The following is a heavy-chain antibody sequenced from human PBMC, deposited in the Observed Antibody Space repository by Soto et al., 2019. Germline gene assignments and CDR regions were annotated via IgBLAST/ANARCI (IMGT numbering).Heavy chain of an antibody. CDR2: INHRGST. J-gene: IGHJ6*03. CDR3: ARWGDRQRNYYYYYMDV. D-gene: IGHD2-21*02. CDR1: GGSFSGYY. V-gene: IGHV4-34*01. Sequence: QVQLQQWGAGLLKPSETLSLTCAVYGGSFSGYYWSWIRQPPGKGLECIGEINHRGSTNYNPSLKSRVTISVDTSKNQFSLKLSSVTAADTAVYYWARWGDRQRNYYYYYMDVWGKGTTVTVSS.